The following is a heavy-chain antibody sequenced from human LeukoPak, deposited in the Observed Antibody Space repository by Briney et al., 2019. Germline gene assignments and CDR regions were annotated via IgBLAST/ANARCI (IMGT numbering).Heavy chain of an antibody. Sequence: GGSLRLSCAASGFTFSSYAMSWVRQAPGKGLEWVSAISGSGGSTYYADSVKGRFTISRDNSKNTLYLQMNSLRAEDTAVYYCAKGGYNPLYDFWSGYHDAFDIWGQGTMVTVSS. J-gene: IGHJ3*02. CDR3: AKGGYNPLYDFWSGYHDAFDI. D-gene: IGHD3-3*01. V-gene: IGHV3-23*01. CDR2: ISGSGGST. CDR1: GFTFSSYA.